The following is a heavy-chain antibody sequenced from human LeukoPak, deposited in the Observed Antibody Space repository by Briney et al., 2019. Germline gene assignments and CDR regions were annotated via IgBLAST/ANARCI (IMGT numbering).Heavy chain of an antibody. V-gene: IGHV4-4*07. CDR2: IYTSGST. D-gene: IGHD3-10*01. CDR1: GGSISSYY. J-gene: IGHJ3*02. CDR3: AREGAGTLFTFDI. Sequence: SETLSLTCSVSGGSISSYYWTWIRQPAGEGLEWIGHIYTSGSTNYNPSLKSRVIISVDKSKNHFSLKLNSVTAADTAVYYCAREGAGTLFTFDIWGQGTMVTVSS.